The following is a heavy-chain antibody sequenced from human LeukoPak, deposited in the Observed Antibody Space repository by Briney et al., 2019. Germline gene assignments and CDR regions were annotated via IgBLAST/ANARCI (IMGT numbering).Heavy chain of an antibody. CDR1: GGSISSGGYS. J-gene: IGHJ3*02. D-gene: IGHD3-3*01. V-gene: IGHV4-30-2*01. CDR3: ARVNAFRSGYYLDAFDI. CDR2: IYHSGST. Sequence: PSETLSLTCAVSGGSISSGGYSWSWIRQPPGKGLEWIGYIYHSGSTYYNPSLKSRVTISVDRSKNQFSLKLSSVTAADTAVYYCARVNAFRSGYYLDAFDIWGQGTMVTVSS.